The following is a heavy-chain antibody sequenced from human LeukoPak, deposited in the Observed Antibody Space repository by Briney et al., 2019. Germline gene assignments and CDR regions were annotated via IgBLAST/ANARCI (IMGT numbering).Heavy chain of an antibody. V-gene: IGHV3-30*18. CDR2: ISYDGSNK. J-gene: IGHJ4*02. Sequence: PGGSLRLSCAASGFTFSSYGMHWVRQAPGKGLEWVAVISYDGSNKYYADSVKGRFTISRDNSKNTLYLQMNSLRAEDTAVYYCAKDLRYSSSYLDYWGQGTLVTVSS. D-gene: IGHD6-13*01. CDR1: GFTFSSYG. CDR3: AKDLRYSSSYLDY.